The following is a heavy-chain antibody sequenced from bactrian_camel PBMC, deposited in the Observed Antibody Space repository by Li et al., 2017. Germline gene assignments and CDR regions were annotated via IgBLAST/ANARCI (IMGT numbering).Heavy chain of an antibody. V-gene: IGHV3S53*01. CDR1: EYINGDHC. CDR2: MDDDGSP. J-gene: IGHJ4*01. CDR3: AAARPVLHDICGSYSY. Sequence: HVQLVESGGGSVQVGGSLRLSCTASEYINGDHCMGWFRETPGKERERVAIMDDDGSPTYLESVEGRFTVTRDSDITGPNLQMDNLNTDDTGVYYCAAARPVLHDICGSYSYWGQGTQVTVS. D-gene: IGHD1*01.